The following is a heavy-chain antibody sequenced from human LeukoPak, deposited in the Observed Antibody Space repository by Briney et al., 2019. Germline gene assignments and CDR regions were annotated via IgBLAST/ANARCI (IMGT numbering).Heavy chain of an antibody. CDR3: ARDSAGDFWSGYHFDY. V-gene: IGHV3-21*01. CDR1: GFIFSSYS. D-gene: IGHD3-3*01. J-gene: IGHJ4*02. Sequence: LGGSLRLSCAASGFIFSSYSMNWVRQAPGKGLEWVSSISSRSSYIYYADLVKGRFTISRDNAKNSLYLQMNSLRAEDTAVYYCARDSAGDFWSGYHFDYWGQGTLVTVSS. CDR2: ISSRSSYI.